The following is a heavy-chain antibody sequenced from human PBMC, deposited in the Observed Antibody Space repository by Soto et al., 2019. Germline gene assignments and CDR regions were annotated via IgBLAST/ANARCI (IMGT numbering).Heavy chain of an antibody. CDR2: ISSNGGST. V-gene: IGHV3-64D*06. J-gene: IGHJ5*02. Sequence: GSLRLSCAASGFTFSSYSMNWVRQAPGKGLEYVSAISSNGGSTNHADSVKGRFTISRDNSKNTLFLQMSSLRAEDTAVYYCVRGCSGGSCYSGFDPWGQGTLVTVSS. D-gene: IGHD2-15*01. CDR3: VRGCSGGSCYSGFDP. CDR1: GFTFSSYS.